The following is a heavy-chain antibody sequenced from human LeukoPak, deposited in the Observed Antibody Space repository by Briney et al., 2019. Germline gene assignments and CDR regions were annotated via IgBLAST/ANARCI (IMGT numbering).Heavy chain of an antibody. CDR2: INTNSGGT. CDR1: GYTFTGFY. V-gene: IGHV1-2*02. D-gene: IGHD5-12*01. CDR3: ARDWFVDSGDDPFPFDY. J-gene: IGHJ4*02. Sequence: ASVKVSFKASGYTFTGFYIHWVRQAPGQGLEWMGWINTNSGGTNYAQKFQGRVTMTRDTSISTAYMELSRLTSDDTAIYYCARDWFVDSGDDPFPFDYWGQGTLVSVSS.